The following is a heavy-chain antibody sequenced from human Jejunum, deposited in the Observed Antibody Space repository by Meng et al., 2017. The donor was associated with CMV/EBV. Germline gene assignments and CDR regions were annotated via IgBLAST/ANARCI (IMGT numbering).Heavy chain of an antibody. CDR2: FSPGGNI. J-gene: IGHJ4*02. V-gene: IGHV4-4*07. CDR3: ARGESRGYYYFDY. Sequence: VYRPESGPGLVRPSETLSLTCTVSGDSISNYFSSWIRQPAGKKLEWIGRFSPGGNINYIPSLKGRLTMSVDTSNNQIFLNVTSVTAADTALYYCARGESRGYYYFDYWGQGILVTVSS. D-gene: IGHD3-22*01. CDR1: GDSISNYF.